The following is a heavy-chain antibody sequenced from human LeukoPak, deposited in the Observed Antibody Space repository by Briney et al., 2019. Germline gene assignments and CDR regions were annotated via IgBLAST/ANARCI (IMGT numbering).Heavy chain of an antibody. CDR2: INHSGST. J-gene: IGHJ6*04. CDR1: GGSFSGYY. V-gene: IGHV4-34*01. Sequence: SETLSLTCAVYGGSFSGYYWSWIRQPPGKGLEWIGEINHSGSTNYNPSLKSRVTISVDTSKNQFSLKLSSVTAADTAVYYCARGYSGYGGYYYYGIDVWGKGTTVTVSS. D-gene: IGHD5-12*01. CDR3: ARGYSGYGGYYYYGIDV.